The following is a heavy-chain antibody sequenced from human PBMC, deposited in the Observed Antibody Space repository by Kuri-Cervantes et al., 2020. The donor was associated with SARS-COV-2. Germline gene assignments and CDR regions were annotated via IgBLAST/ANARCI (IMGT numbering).Heavy chain of an antibody. CDR3: ARDRGYGGLRYYFDY. CDR2: IWYDGSNK. D-gene: IGHD5-12*01. Sequence: LSLTCAASGFTFSSRGMHWVRQAPGKGLEWVAVIWYDGSNKYYADSVKGRFTISRDNSKNTLYLQMNSLRAEDTAVYYCARDRGYGGLRYYFDYWGQGTLVTVSS. J-gene: IGHJ4*02. CDR1: GFTFSSRG. V-gene: IGHV3-33*08.